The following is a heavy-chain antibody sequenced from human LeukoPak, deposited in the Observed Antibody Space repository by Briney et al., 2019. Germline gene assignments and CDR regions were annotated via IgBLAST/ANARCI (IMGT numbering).Heavy chain of an antibody. CDR1: GFTFSDYY. V-gene: IGHV3-11*01. CDR2: MSSSGSSI. J-gene: IGHJ4*02. Sequence: GGSLRLSCAASGFTFSDYYMSWIRQAPGKGLEWVSYMSSSGSSIYYADSVKGRFTISRDNAKNSLYLQMNSLRAEDTAVYYCARVLRYFDWQRPFDYWGQGTLVTVSS. CDR3: ARVLRYFDWQRPFDY. D-gene: IGHD3-9*01.